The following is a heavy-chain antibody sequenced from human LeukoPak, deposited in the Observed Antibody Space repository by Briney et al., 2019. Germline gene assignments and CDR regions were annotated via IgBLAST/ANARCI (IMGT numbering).Heavy chain of an antibody. J-gene: IGHJ4*02. CDR2: IKSKTDGETT. D-gene: IGHD2/OR15-2a*01. Sequence: PGGSLRLSCAASGFTFSNAWMSRVRQAPGKGLEWVGRIKSKTDGETTDYAAPVKDRFTISRDDSINTLYVQMNSLKTEDTAVYYCTTQMPRSGNIVAGYWGQGTLVTVSS. V-gene: IGHV3-15*01. CDR1: GFTFSNAW. CDR3: TTQMPRSGNIVAGY.